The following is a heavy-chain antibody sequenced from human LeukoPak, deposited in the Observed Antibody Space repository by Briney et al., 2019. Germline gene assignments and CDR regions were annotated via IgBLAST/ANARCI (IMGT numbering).Heavy chain of an antibody. D-gene: IGHD2-15*01. Sequence: ASVKVSCKASGYTFTGYYMHWVRQAPGQGLEWMGWINPNSGGTNYAQKFQGRVTMTTDTSTSTAYMELRSLRSDDTAVYYCVVVAATHDAFDIWGQGTMVTVSS. CDR2: INPNSGGT. J-gene: IGHJ3*02. CDR1: GYTFTGYY. V-gene: IGHV1-2*02. CDR3: VVVAATHDAFDI.